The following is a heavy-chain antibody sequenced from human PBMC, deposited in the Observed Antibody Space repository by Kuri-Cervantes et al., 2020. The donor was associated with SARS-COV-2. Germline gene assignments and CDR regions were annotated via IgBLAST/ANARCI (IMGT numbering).Heavy chain of an antibody. CDR1: GFTFSSYA. CDR2: ISYDGSNK. J-gene: IGHJ4*02. V-gene: IGHV3-30*04. CDR3: AKDSRNRGVLDY. D-gene: IGHD1-14*01. Sequence: GESLKISCAASGFTFSSYAMHWVRQAPGKGLEWVAVISYDGSNKYYADSVKGRFTISRDNSKNTLYLQMNSLRAEDTSVYYCAKDSRNRGVLDYWGQGTLVTVSS.